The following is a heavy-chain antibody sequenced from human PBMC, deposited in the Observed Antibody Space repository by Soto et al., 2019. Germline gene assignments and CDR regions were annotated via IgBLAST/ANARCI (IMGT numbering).Heavy chain of an antibody. CDR2: ISSSDNAI. CDR1: GFTFSNYG. D-gene: IGHD7-27*01. Sequence: GGSLRLSCAASGFTFSNYGMNWVRQAPGKGLEWISYISSSDNAIYNADSVKGRFTISRDTAKNSLYLQMNSLRAEDTAVYYCARSSPKLGNDGFEIWGQGTMVTVSS. J-gene: IGHJ3*02. CDR3: ARSSPKLGNDGFEI. V-gene: IGHV3-48*01.